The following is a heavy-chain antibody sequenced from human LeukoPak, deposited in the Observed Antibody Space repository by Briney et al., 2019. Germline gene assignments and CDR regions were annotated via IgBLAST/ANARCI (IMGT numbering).Heavy chain of an antibody. J-gene: IGHJ4*02. V-gene: IGHV4-59*01. CDR1: GASISNYY. CDR3: ASRYGSGSYGFDF. CDR2: YYYGGST. Sequence: SETLSLTCTVSGASISNYYWTWIRQPPGKGLEWIGYYYYGGSTEYNPSLKSRVTISVDTFKNQFSLKLSSVTAADTAVYYCASRYGSGSYGFDFWGQGTLVTVSS. D-gene: IGHD3-10*01.